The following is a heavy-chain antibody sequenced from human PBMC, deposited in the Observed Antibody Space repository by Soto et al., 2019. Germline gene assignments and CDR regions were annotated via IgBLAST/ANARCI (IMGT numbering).Heavy chain of an antibody. CDR3: ARGGYSSSWEFDF. Sequence: QVQLVQSGAEVRRPGASVRVSCKASGYTFTAYDINWVRQATGQGLEWMGWVSPHSASTGFAQKFRGRITMTTNTTITTAYMELTSLRPDDWAVYFCARGGYSSSWEFDFWGPGTLVTVAP. CDR2: VSPHSAST. D-gene: IGHD6-6*01. CDR1: GYTFTAYD. J-gene: IGHJ4*02. V-gene: IGHV1-8*01.